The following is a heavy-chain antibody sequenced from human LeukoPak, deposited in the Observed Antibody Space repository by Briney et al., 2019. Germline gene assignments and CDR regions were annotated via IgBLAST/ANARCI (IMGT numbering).Heavy chain of an antibody. CDR2: IYTSGST. D-gene: IGHD2-2*01. Sequence: PSETLSLTCTVSGGSISSYYWSWIRQPAGKGLEWIGRIYTSGSTNYNPSLKSRVTISVDTSKNQFSLKLSSVTAADTAVYYCARGGEKYQLLTFDYWGQGTLVTVSS. J-gene: IGHJ4*02. CDR1: GGSISSYY. V-gene: IGHV4-4*07. CDR3: ARGGEKYQLLTFDY.